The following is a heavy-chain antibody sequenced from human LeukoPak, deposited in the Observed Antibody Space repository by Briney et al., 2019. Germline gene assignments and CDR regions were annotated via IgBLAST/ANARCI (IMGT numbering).Heavy chain of an antibody. CDR2: IYYSGST. V-gene: IGHV4-59*01. D-gene: IGHD5-18*01. Sequence: SETLSLTCAVYGGSFSGYYWSWIRQPPGKGLEWIGYIYYSGSTNYNPSLKSRVTISVDSSKNQFSLKLSSVAAADTAVYYCARATEGGYTYDYFYYYYMDVWGKGTTVTISS. J-gene: IGHJ6*03. CDR3: ARATEGGYTYDYFYYYYMDV. CDR1: GGSFSGYY.